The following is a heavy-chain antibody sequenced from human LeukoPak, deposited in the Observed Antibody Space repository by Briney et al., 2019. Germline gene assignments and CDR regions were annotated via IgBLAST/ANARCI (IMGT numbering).Heavy chain of an antibody. CDR2: ISGSGGRT. CDR3: AKRGVVIRVILVGFHKEAYYFDS. V-gene: IGHV3-23*01. J-gene: IGHJ4*02. CDR1: GITLSNYG. Sequence: GGSLRLSCAVSGITLSNYGMSWVRQAPGKGLEWVAGISGSGGRTNYADFVKGRFTISRDNPKNTLYLQMNSLRVEDTAVYFCAKRGVVIRVILVGFHKEAYYFDSWGQGALVTVSS. D-gene: IGHD3-22*01.